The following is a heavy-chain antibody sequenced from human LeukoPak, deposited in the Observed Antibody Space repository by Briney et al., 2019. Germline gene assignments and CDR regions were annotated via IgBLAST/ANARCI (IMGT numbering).Heavy chain of an antibody. D-gene: IGHD6-19*01. V-gene: IGHV4-39*01. Sequence: SETLSLTCTVSGGSISSSSYYWGWIRQPPGKGLEWIGSIYYSGSTYYNPSLKSQVTISVDTSKNQFSLKLSSVTAADTAVYYCARNTGYSSGWQSYYYYYMDVWGKGTTVTISS. CDR3: ARNTGYSSGWQSYYYYYMDV. CDR1: GGSISSSSYY. J-gene: IGHJ6*03. CDR2: IYYSGST.